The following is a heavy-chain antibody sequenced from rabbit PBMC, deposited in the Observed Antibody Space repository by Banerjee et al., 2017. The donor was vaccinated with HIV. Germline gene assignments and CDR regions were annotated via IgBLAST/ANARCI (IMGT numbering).Heavy chain of an antibody. CDR2: IYTGTSGST. J-gene: IGHJ4*01. CDR1: GFDLSSYYY. Sequence: QEQLEESGGGLVKPEGSLTLTCKASGFDLSSYYYMCWVRQAPGKGLELIACIYTGTSGSTYYANWAKGRFTISKPSSTTVTLQLTSLTAADTATYFCARDVSNYGDDLNLWGQGTLVTVS. CDR3: ARDVSNYGDDLNL. V-gene: IGHV1S45*01. D-gene: IGHD8-1*01.